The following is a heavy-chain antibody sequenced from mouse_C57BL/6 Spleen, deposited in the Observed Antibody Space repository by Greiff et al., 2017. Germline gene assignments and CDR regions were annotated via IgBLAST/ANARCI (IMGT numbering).Heavy chain of an antibody. CDR3: ARAYYYGSSFDY. Sequence: EVQLQESEGGLVQPGSSMKLSCTASGFTFSDYYMAWVRQVPEKGLEWVANINYDGSSTYYLDSLKSRFIISRDNAKNILYLQMSSLKSEDTATYYCARAYYYGSSFDYWGQGTTLTVSS. V-gene: IGHV5-16*01. CDR1: GFTFSDYY. CDR2: INYDGSST. D-gene: IGHD1-1*01. J-gene: IGHJ2*01.